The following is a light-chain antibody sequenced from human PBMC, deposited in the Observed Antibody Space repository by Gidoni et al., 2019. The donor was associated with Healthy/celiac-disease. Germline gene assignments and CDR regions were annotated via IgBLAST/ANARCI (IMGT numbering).Light chain of an antibody. J-gene: IGLJ1*01. Sequence: QSALTQPASVSGSPGQSITISCTGTSSDVGGYNYFSWYQQHPGKAPKLMIYDGSNRPSGVSNRFSGSKSGNTASLTISGLQAEDEADYYCSSYTSSSTPYVFGTGTKVTVL. CDR1: SSDVGGYNY. V-gene: IGLV2-14*03. CDR2: DGS. CDR3: SSYTSSSTPYV.